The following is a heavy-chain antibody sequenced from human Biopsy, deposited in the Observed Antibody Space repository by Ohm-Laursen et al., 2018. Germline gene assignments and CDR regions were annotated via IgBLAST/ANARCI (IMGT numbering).Heavy chain of an antibody. J-gene: IGHJ4*03. CDR3: VREGLDCAGGTCYSGPLDL. CDR1: GYRFTSYG. Sequence: ASVKLSCTASGYRFTSYGMNWVRQAPGQGLEWVGWISPYFGNTNSTQKLQARVTLSTETSTDTAYMELRSLRYDDTAIYYCVREGLDCAGGTCYSGPLDLWGQGTLITVSS. D-gene: IGHD2-15*01. CDR2: ISPYFGNT. V-gene: IGHV1-18*01.